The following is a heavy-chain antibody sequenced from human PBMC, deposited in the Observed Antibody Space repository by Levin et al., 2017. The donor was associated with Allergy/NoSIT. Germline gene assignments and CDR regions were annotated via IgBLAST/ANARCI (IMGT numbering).Heavy chain of an antibody. Sequence: GGSLRLSCAASGFTFSSYAMSWVRQAPGKGLEWVSAISGSGGSTYYADSVKGRFTISRDNSKNTLYLQMNSLRAEDTAVYYCAKDSRKWLLHQGSDYWGQGTLVTVSS. CDR1: GFTFSSYA. V-gene: IGHV3-23*01. CDR2: ISGSGGST. J-gene: IGHJ4*02. CDR3: AKDSRKWLLHQGSDY. D-gene: IGHD3-3*01.